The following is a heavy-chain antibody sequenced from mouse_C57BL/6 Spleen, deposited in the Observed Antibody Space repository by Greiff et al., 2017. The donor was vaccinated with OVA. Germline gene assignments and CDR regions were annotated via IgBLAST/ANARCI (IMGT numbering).Heavy chain of an antibody. J-gene: IGHJ2*01. CDR3: ARDGITTVLADDY. Sequence: QVQLQQPGAELVKPGASVKLSCKASGYTFTSYWMHWVKQRPGRGLEWIGRLDPNSGGNKYNEKFKSKATLTVDKPSSTVYMHLSSLTSEDSAVYYCARDGITTVLADDYWGQGTTLTVSS. CDR1: GYTFTSYW. D-gene: IGHD1-1*01. CDR2: LDPNSGGN. V-gene: IGHV1-72*01.